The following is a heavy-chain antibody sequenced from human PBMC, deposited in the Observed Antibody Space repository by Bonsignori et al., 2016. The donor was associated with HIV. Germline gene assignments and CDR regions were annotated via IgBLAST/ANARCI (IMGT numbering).Heavy chain of an antibody. CDR3: ARGYSSGVLFQH. J-gene: IGHJ1*01. Sequence: SETLSLTCTVSGGSISSYYWSWIRHAPGKGLEWIGYIYYSGSTNYNPSLKSRVTISVDTSKNQFSLKLSSVTAADTAVYYCARGYSSGVLFQHWGQGTLVTVSS. V-gene: IGHV4-59*01. CDR2: IYYSGST. D-gene: IGHD6-19*01. CDR1: GGSISSYY.